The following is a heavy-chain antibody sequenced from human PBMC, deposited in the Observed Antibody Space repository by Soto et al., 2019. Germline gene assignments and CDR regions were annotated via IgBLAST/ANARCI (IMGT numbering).Heavy chain of an antibody. D-gene: IGHD3-9*01. CDR3: ARLPRHYDILTCYYIGCYFDL. V-gene: IGHV4-59*08. CDR2: IYYSGST. Sequence: SETLSLTCTVSGGSISSYYWSWIRQPPGKGLEWIGYIYYSGSTNYNPSLKSRVTISVDTSRNQFSLKLSSVTAADTAVYYCARLPRHYDILTCYYIGCYFDLCGRRTLVTVSS. J-gene: IGHJ2*01. CDR1: GGSISSYY.